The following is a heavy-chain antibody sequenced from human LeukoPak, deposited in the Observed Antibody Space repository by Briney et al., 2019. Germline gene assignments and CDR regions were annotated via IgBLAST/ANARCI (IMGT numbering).Heavy chain of an antibody. CDR3: ARLRLRYRRNGDSTSYEVFDV. CDR1: GGSFSGYY. J-gene: IGHJ3*01. CDR2: INHSGST. D-gene: IGHD2-21*01. Sequence: PSETLSLTCAVYGGSFSGYYWSWIRQPPGKGLEWIGEINHSGSTNYNPSLKSRLTISVDSSMNQFSLKLSSVTAADTAVYYCARLRLRYRRNGDSTSYEVFDVWGQGTVVTVSS. V-gene: IGHV4-34*01.